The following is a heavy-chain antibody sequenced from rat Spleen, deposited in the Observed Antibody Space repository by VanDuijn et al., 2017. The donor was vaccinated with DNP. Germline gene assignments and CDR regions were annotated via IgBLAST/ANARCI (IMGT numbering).Heavy chain of an antibody. CDR2: INNAGST. V-gene: IGHV3-3*01. J-gene: IGHJ2*01. CDR3: ARWTRYFDY. CDR1: GYSITSNHK. Sequence: EVQLQESGPGLVKPSQSLSLTCSVTGYSITSNHKWTWIRKFPRNELEWMGYINNAGSTNYNPSLKSRFSITRDTSKNQFSLQVNSVRNEDTATYYCARWTRYFDYWGQGVMVTVSS. D-gene: IGHD1-4*01.